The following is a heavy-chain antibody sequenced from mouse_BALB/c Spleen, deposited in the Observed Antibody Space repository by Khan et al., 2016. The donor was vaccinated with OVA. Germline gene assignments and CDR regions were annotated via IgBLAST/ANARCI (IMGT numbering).Heavy chain of an antibody. D-gene: IGHD2-10*01. J-gene: IGHJ4*01. V-gene: IGHV2-6-7*01. CDR1: GFSLTGYG. CDR2: IWGDGST. Sequence: QVQLKESGPGLVAPSQSLSITCTVSGFSLTGYGINWVRQPPGKGLEWLGMIWGDGSTDYNSGLKSRLSISKDNSKSQVFLKMNSLQTDDTARYXCARGPYYGNYFAMDYWGQGTSVTVSS. CDR3: ARGPYYGNYFAMDY.